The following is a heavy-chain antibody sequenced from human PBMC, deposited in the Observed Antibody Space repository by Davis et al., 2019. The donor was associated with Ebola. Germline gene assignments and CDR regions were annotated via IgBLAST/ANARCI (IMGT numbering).Heavy chain of an antibody. V-gene: IGHV1-2*04. D-gene: IGHD2-15*01. CDR3: ARRGGYCSGGSCYSYAFDS. CDR1: GYTFTSYG. CDR2: INPNSGGT. Sequence: AASVQVSCKASGYTFTSYGISWVRQAPGQGLEWMGWINPNSGGTNYAQKFQGWVTMTRDTSISTAYMELSSLRSEDTAVYYCARRGGYCSGGSCYSYAFDSWDQGTMVTVSS. J-gene: IGHJ3*02.